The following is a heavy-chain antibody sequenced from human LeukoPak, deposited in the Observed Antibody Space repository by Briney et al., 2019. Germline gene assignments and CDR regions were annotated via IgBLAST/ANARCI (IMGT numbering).Heavy chain of an antibody. V-gene: IGHV5-51*01. CDR3: ARRDTSYWYFDL. J-gene: IGHJ2*01. D-gene: IGHD5-18*01. CDR1: GYSFTSYW. CDR2: INPGDSDT. Sequence: GESLKISCKGSGYSFTSYWIAWVRQMPGKGLEWMGIINPGDSDTRYSPSFQGQVTISADKSISTAYLQWSSLKASDTAVYYCARRDTSYWYFDLWGRGTLVTVSS.